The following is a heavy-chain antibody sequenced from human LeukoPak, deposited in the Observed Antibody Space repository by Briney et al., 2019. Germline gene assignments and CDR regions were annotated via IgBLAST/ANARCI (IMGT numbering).Heavy chain of an antibody. J-gene: IGHJ4*02. V-gene: IGHV4-39*07. Sequence: SETLSLTCTVSGGSISSSSYYWGWIRQPPGKGLEWIGSIYYSGSTYYNPSLKSRVTISVDTSKNQFSLKLSSVTAADTAVYYCARGIGTVVPPGGFDYWGQGTLVTVSS. CDR3: ARGIGTVVPPGGFDY. CDR1: GGSISSSSYY. D-gene: IGHD4-23*01. CDR2: IYYSGST.